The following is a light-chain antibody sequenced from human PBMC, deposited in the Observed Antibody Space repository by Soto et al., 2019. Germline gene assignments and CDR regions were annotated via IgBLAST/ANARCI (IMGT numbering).Light chain of an antibody. CDR2: DAS. J-gene: IGKJ1*01. CDR1: QSISGT. V-gene: IGKV1-5*01. Sequence: DIQITQSPSTLSASVGDRVTITCRASQSISGTLAWYHQKPGKAPKLLIFDASSLERGVPSRFSGSGSGTEFTLTISSLQPDDFATYYCQQYDTYSRTFGQGTKVDIK. CDR3: QQYDTYSRT.